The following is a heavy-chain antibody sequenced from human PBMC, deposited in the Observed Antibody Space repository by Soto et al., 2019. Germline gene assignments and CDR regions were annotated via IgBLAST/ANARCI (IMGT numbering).Heavy chain of an antibody. CDR3: ARGRGYSYGFLDY. V-gene: IGHV4-34*01. CDR1: GGSFSGYY. D-gene: IGHD5-18*01. J-gene: IGHJ4*02. CDR2: IYESGST. Sequence: PSETLSLTCAVYGGSFSGYYWNWIRQPPGKGLEWIGEIYESGSTHYNPSLKSRVTISVDTSKNQFSLKLNSVTAADTAVYYCARGRGYSYGFLDYWGQGTLVTVSS.